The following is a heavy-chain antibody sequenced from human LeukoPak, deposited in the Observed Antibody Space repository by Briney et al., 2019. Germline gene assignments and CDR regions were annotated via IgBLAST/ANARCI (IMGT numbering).Heavy chain of an antibody. D-gene: IGHD3-22*01. CDR3: ARDRGAYYYDTGY. V-gene: IGHV3-66*01. J-gene: IGHJ4*02. CDR1: GFTVSSNY. Sequence: GGSLRLSCAASGFTVSSNYMNWVRQAPGKGLEWVSVIYSGGETYYADSVKGRFTISRDNSKNTLYLQMNSLRAEDTAVYHCARDRGAYYYDTGYWGQGTLVTVSS. CDR2: IYSGGET.